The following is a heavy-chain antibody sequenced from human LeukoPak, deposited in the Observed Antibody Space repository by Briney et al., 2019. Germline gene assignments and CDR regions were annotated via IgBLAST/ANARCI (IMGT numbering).Heavy chain of an antibody. J-gene: IGHJ6*03. CDR1: GFTFSNYA. CDR3: GKGATVDYYYYYMDV. CDR2: ISGSGGRT. V-gene: IGHV3-23*01. D-gene: IGHD4-23*01. Sequence: GGSLRLSCAVSGFTFSNYAMSWVRQSPGKGLEWVSAISGSGGRTYYADSVKGRFTISRDNSKYTLYLQMNSLRAGDTAVYYCGKGATVDYYYYYMDVWGKGTTVTVSS.